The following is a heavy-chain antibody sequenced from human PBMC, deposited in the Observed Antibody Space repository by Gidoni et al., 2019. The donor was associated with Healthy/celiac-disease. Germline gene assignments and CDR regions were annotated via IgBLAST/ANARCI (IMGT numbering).Heavy chain of an antibody. CDR2: INHSGST. CDR3: ARVYRRQLWSNPRGWFDP. Sequence: QVQLQQWGAGLLKPSETLSLTCAVYGGSFSGYYWSWIRQPPGKGLEWIGEINHSGSTNYNPSLKSRVTISVDTSKNQFSLKLSSVTAADTAVYYCARVYRRQLWSNPRGWFDPWGQGTLVTVSS. D-gene: IGHD5-18*01. J-gene: IGHJ5*02. V-gene: IGHV4-34*01. CDR1: GGSFSGYY.